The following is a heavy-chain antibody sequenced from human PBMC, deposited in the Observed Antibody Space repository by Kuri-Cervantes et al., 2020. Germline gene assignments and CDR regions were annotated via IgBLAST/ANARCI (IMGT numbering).Heavy chain of an antibody. V-gene: IGHV1-69*13. CDR3: ARGGEKYYYDSSGPPRNGMDV. Sequence: SVKVSCKASGYTFTDYYMHWVRQAPGQGLEWMGGIIPIFGTANYAQKFQGRVTITADESTSTAYMELSSLRSDDTAVYYCARGGEKYYYDSSGPPRNGMDVWGRGTTVTVSS. CDR1: GYTFTDYY. J-gene: IGHJ6*02. D-gene: IGHD3-22*01. CDR2: IIPIFGTA.